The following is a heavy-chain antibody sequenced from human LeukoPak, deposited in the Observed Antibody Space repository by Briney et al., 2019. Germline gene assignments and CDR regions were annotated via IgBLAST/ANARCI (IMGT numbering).Heavy chain of an antibody. J-gene: IGHJ4*02. CDR2: IKEDGSEK. V-gene: IGHV3-7*04. CDR1: GITFSGSW. D-gene: IGHD2-15*01. Sequence: GGSLRLSCAASGITFSGSWMSWVRQAPGKGLEGVAFIKEDGSEKYYVDSVKGRFTISRDNAENSLYLQMNSLRAEDTAVYYCARDRGGRTGLDDWGQGTLVTVSS. CDR3: ARDRGGRTGLDD.